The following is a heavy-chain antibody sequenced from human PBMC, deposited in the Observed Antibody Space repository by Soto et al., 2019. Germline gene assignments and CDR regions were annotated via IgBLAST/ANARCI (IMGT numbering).Heavy chain of an antibody. Sequence: QVQLQESGPGLVKPSQTLSLTCTVSGGSTSNGDYYWNWIRQPPGKGLEWIGYIYYSGSTFYNPSLYSRLTRTVDMSKNQSSLKLSSVTAAYAAAYYCARDFGAYYYDSRGFNGDYYYAMDVWGQGTTVTVSS. V-gene: IGHV4-30-4*01. CDR1: GGSTSNGDYY. J-gene: IGHJ6*02. D-gene: IGHD3-22*01. CDR3: ARDFGAYYYDSRGFNGDYYYAMDV. CDR2: IYYSGST.